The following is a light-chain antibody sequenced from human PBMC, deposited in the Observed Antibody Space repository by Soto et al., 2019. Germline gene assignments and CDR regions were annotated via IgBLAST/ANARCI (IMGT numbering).Light chain of an antibody. V-gene: IGKV1-33*01. CDR1: KAINND. CDR2: GAS. J-gene: IGKJ2*01. CDR3: QQYDNVPT. Sequence: DIHMTQSPSSLSASVGDRVTITCQASKAINNDLTWYQQKPGQTPKLLIYGASILETGVPSGFSGSWSGKHFTFTISSLQPVEIATDYCQQYDNVPTFGQGAKLAMK.